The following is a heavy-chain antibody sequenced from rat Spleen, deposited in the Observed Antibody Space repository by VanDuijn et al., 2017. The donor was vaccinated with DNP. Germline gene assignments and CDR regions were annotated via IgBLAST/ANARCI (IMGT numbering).Heavy chain of an antibody. J-gene: IGHJ4*01. Sequence: EVKLVESGGGLVQPGRSLKLSCAASGFNFNDYWMYWIRQAPGKGLEWVASISPSGGSIYYRDSVKGRFTVSRDNAKNILYLQMESLRSEDTATYYCARGDAWGQGTSVTVSS. CDR3: ARGDA. V-gene: IGHV5-19*01. CDR1: GFNFNDYW. CDR2: ISPSGGSI.